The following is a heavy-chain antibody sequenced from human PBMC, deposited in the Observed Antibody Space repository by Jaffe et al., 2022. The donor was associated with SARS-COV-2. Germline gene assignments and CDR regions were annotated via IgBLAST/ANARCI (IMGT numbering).Heavy chain of an antibody. CDR3: AKWRGNWQQEPDY. Sequence: EVQLLESGGGLVQPGGSLRLSCVASGFTFSSYAMSWVRQAPGKGLEWVSAITGSGYNTYYSDSVKGRFTISRDTSRNTLYLQMNSLRAEDTAVYYCAKWRGNWQQEPDYWGQGTLVTVSS. V-gene: IGHV3-23*01. J-gene: IGHJ4*02. CDR2: ITGSGYNT. D-gene: IGHD1-1*01. CDR1: GFTFSSYA.